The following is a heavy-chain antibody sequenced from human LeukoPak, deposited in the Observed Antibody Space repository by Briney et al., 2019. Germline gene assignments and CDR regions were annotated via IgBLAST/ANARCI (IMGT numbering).Heavy chain of an antibody. CDR3: AKLLGTATRYDY. CDR1: GFTFSSSW. Sequence: QAGGSLRLSCVTSGFTFSSSWMSWVRQAPGKGLEWVASINPDGSTRHHVDSLKGRFTISRDNAKKSLFLQMGALRAEDTAVYFCAKLLGTATRYDYWGLGTLVIVSS. CDR2: INPDGSTR. D-gene: IGHD1-7*01. J-gene: IGHJ4*02. V-gene: IGHV3-7*01.